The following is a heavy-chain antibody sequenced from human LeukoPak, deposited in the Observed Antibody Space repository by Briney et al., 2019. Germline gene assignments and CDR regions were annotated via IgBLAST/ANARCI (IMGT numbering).Heavy chain of an antibody. Sequence: SETLSLTCTVSGGSISSGSYYWSWIRQPAGKGLEWIGRIYTSGSTNYNPSLKSRVTISVDTSKNQFSLKLSSVTAADTAVYYCARVFRREWVPADGNNAFDIWGQGTMVTVSS. D-gene: IGHD2-2*01. CDR2: IYTSGST. V-gene: IGHV4-61*02. J-gene: IGHJ3*02. CDR1: GGSISSGSYY. CDR3: ARVFRREWVPADGNNAFDI.